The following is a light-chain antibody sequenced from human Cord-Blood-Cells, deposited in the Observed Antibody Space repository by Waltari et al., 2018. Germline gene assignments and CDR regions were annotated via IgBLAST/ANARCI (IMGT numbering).Light chain of an antibody. Sequence: SYELTQPPSVSVSPGQTARITCSGDALPKQYAYWYQQKPGQAPVLVIYKERERPSGTPERFSGSSSGRTVTLTISGVQAEDEADYYCQSADSSGTWVFGGGTKLTVL. CDR1: ALPKQY. CDR2: KER. V-gene: IGLV3-25*02. CDR3: QSADSSGTWV. J-gene: IGLJ3*02.